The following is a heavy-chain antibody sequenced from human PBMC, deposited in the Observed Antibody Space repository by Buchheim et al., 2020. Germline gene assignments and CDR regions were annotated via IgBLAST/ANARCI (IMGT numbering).Heavy chain of an antibody. CDR3: ARIGGGYEVDY. D-gene: IGHD5-12*01. J-gene: IGHJ4*02. CDR1: GYSISSGYY. V-gene: IGHV4-38-2*02. Sequence: QVQLQESGPGLVKPSETLSLTCTVSGYSISSGYYWGWIRQPPGKGLEWMGSIYHSGTTYYNPSLTSRVTISVDTSKNPVYLKLSSVTAADTAVYYCARIGGGYEVDYWGQGTL. CDR2: IYHSGTT.